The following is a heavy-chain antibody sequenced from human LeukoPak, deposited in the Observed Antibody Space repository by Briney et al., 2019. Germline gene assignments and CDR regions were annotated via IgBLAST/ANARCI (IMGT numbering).Heavy chain of an antibody. CDR1: GGSFSGYY. CDR3: ASSAAENLYYFDY. V-gene: IGHV4-34*01. J-gene: IGHJ4*02. CDR2: INHSGST. D-gene: IGHD6-13*01. Sequence: PSETLSLTCAVYGGSFSGYYWSWIRQPPGKGLEWIGEINHSGSTNYNPSLKSRVTISVDTSKNQFSLKLSSVTAADTAVYYCASSAAENLYYFDYWGQGTLVTVSS.